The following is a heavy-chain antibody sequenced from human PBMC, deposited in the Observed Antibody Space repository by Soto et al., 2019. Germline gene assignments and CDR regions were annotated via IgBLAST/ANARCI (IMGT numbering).Heavy chain of an antibody. J-gene: IGHJ3*02. CDR1: GYTFTSYD. V-gene: IGHV1-8*01. CDR3: ATPQVGHPAYYDFWSGYPVVAFDI. CDR2: MNPNSGNT. D-gene: IGHD3-3*01. Sequence: ASVKVSCKASGYTFTSYDINWVRQATGQGLEWMGWMNPNSGNTGYAQKFQGRVTMTRNTSISTAYMELSSLRSEDTAVYYCATPQVGHPAYYDFWSGYPVVAFDIWGQGTMVTVSS.